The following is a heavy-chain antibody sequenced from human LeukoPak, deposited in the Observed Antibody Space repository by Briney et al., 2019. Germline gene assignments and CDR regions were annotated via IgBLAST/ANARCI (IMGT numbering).Heavy chain of an antibody. CDR1: GGSFSGYH. CDR2: INHSGSA. CDR3: ATSLSSSSWEYYFDY. V-gene: IGHV4-34*01. J-gene: IGHJ4*02. D-gene: IGHD6-13*01. Sequence: SETLSLTCAVYGGSFSGYHWSWIRQPPGKGLEWIGEINHSGSANYNPSLKSRVTISVDTSKNQFSLKLSSVTAADTAVYYCATSLSSSSWEYYFDYWGQGTLVTVSS.